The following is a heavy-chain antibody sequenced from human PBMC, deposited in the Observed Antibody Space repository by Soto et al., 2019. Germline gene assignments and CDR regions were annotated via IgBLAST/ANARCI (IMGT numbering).Heavy chain of an antibody. D-gene: IGHD3-9*01. CDR2: ITWNSVAL. CDR1: GFTFDDHA. J-gene: IGHJ4*02. Sequence: VQLVESGGGLVRPGGSLRLSCAASGFTFDDHAMHWVRQAPGKGLEWISAITWNSVALDYADSVKGRFTISRDNAKNSLYLQMNSLRPEDTALYYCAKERVRDFDGWGQGTLVTV. CDR3: AKERVRDFDG. V-gene: IGHV3-9*01.